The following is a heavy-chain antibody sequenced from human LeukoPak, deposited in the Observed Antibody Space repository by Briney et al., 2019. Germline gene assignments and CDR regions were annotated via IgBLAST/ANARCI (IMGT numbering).Heavy chain of an antibody. CDR2: INSDGSST. D-gene: IGHD4/OR15-4a*01. J-gene: IGHJ3*02. Sequence: GGSLRLSCAASGFTFSSYWMLWVRQAPGKGLVWVSRINSDGSSTTYADSVKGRFTISRDNAKNTLYLQMNSLRAEDTAVYYCARDLGAGNDAFDIWGQGTIVTVSS. CDR3: ARDLGAGNDAFDI. V-gene: IGHV3-74*01. CDR1: GFTFSSYW.